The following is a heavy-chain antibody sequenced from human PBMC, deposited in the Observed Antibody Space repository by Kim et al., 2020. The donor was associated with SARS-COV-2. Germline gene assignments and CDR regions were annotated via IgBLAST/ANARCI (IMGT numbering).Heavy chain of an antibody. Sequence: GGSLRLSCAASGFTFDDYAMHWVRQAPGKGLEWVSGISWNSGSIGYADSVKGRFTISRDNAKNSLYLQMNSLRAEDTALYYCAKDMRPDCTNGVCYRGGMDVWGQGTTVTVSS. CDR3: AKDMRPDCTNGVCYRGGMDV. V-gene: IGHV3-9*01. CDR1: GFTFDDYA. CDR2: ISWNSGSI. D-gene: IGHD2-8*01. J-gene: IGHJ6*02.